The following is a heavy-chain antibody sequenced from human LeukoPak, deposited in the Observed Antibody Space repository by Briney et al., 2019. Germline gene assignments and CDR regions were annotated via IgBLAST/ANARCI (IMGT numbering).Heavy chain of an antibody. D-gene: IGHD5-12*01. Sequence: SETLSLTCTVSGGSISSYYWSWIRQPPGKGLEWIGEINHSGSTNYNPSLKSRVTISVDTSKNQFSLNLNSVTAADTAVYYCARDHIKRGYSGYGPPSIAVAGILDYWGQGTLVTVSS. V-gene: IGHV4-34*01. CDR1: GGSISSYY. CDR3: ARDHIKRGYSGYGPPSIAVAGILDY. CDR2: INHSGST. J-gene: IGHJ4*02.